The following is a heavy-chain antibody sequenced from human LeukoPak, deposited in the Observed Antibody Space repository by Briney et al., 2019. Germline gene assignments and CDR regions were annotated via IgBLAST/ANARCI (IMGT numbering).Heavy chain of an antibody. CDR1: GGSISSSSYY. CDR2: IYYSGST. V-gene: IGHV4-39*07. Sequence: SETLSLTCTVSGGSISSSSYYWGWIRQPPGKGLEWIGSIYYSGSTYYNPSLKSRVTISVDTSKNQFSLTLSSVTAADTAVYYCARSDGYGLVGIWGQGTMVTVSS. CDR3: ARSDGYGLVGI. D-gene: IGHD3-10*01. J-gene: IGHJ3*01.